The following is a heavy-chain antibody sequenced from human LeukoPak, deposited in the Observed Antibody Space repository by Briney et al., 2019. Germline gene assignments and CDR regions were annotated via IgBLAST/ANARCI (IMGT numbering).Heavy chain of an antibody. V-gene: IGHV1-24*01. Sequence: ASVKVSCKVSGYTLTELSMHWVRQAPGKGLEWMGGFDPEDGETIYAQKFQGRVTMTEDTSTDTAYMELSSLRSEDTAVYYCARAVAGNKEYGMDVWGQGTTVTVSS. CDR2: FDPEDGET. CDR1: GYTLTELS. D-gene: IGHD6-19*01. CDR3: ARAVAGNKEYGMDV. J-gene: IGHJ6*02.